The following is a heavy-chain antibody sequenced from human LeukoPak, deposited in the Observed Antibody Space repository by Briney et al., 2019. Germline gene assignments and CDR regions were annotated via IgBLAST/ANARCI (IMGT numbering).Heavy chain of an antibody. Sequence: SGGSLRLSCAASGFTFTNYAMHWVRQAPGKGLEYVSSISSTGGNTYYANSVKGRFTISRDNSKNTLSLQMGSLRPEDMALYYCARSVDTALVFFDYWGQGTLVTVSS. V-gene: IGHV3-64*01. D-gene: IGHD5-18*01. CDR2: ISSTGGNT. CDR3: ARSVDTALVFFDY. J-gene: IGHJ4*02. CDR1: GFTFTNYA.